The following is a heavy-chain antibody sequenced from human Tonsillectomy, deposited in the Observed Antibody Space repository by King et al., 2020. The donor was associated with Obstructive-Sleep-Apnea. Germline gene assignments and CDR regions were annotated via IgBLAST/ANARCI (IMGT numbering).Heavy chain of an antibody. CDR1: GYTFTGYY. D-gene: IGHD6-19*01. CDR3: ARGSYSSGWLFDY. Sequence: VQLVESGAEVKKPGASVKVSCKASGYTFTGYYMHWVRQAPGQGLEWMGWINPNSGGTNYAQKFQGRGTMTRDTSISTAYMELSRLRSDDTAVYYCARGSYSSGWLFDYWGQGTLVTVSS. J-gene: IGHJ4*02. V-gene: IGHV1-2*02. CDR2: INPNSGGT.